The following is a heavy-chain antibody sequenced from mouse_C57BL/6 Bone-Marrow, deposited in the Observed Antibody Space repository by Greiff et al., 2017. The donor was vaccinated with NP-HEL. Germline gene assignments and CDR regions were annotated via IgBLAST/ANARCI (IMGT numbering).Heavy chain of an antibody. CDR1: GYSITSDY. Sequence: EVMLVESGPGLAKPSQTLSLTCSVTGYSITSDYWNWIRKFPGNKLEYMGYISYSGSTYYNPSLKSRISITRDTSKNQYYLQLNSVTTEDTATYYCARYGGTTVVATRWYFDVWGTGTTVTVSS. V-gene: IGHV3-8*01. J-gene: IGHJ1*03. D-gene: IGHD1-1*01. CDR3: ARYGGTTVVATRWYFDV. CDR2: ISYSGST.